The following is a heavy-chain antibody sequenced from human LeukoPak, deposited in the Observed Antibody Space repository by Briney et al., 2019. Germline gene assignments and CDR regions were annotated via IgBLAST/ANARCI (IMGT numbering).Heavy chain of an antibody. V-gene: IGHV7-4-1*02. CDR2: INTNTGNP. Sequence: GASVKVSCKASGYTFTSYAMNWVRQAPGQGLEWMGWINTNTGNPTYAQGFTGRFVFSLDTSVSTAYLQISSQKAEDTAVYYCAREDIVVVPAAMSPLDYWGQGTLVTVSS. CDR1: GYTFTSYA. CDR3: AREDIVVVPAAMSPLDY. J-gene: IGHJ4*02. D-gene: IGHD2-2*01.